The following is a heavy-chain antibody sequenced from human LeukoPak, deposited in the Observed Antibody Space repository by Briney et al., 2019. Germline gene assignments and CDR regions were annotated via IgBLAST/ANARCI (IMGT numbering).Heavy chain of an antibody. J-gene: IGHJ4*02. Sequence: PGGSLRLSCAASGFTFSSYSMNWVRQAPGKGLEWVSSISSSSSYIYYADSLKGRFTISRDNAKNSLYLQMNSLRAEDTAVYYCARGGYSSSPDFDYWGQGTLVTVSS. CDR2: ISSSSSYI. CDR1: GFTFSSYS. CDR3: ARGGYSSSPDFDY. D-gene: IGHD6-13*01. V-gene: IGHV3-21*01.